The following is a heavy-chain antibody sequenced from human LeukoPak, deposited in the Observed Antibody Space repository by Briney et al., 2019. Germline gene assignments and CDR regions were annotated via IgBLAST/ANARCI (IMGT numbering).Heavy chain of an antibody. J-gene: IGHJ6*02. D-gene: IGHD2-8*01. CDR1: GGSFSSGSYY. CDR2: IYYCGST. V-gene: IGHV4-61*01. Sequence: PSETLSLTCTVSGGSFSSGSYYWSWIRQPPGKGLEWIGYIYYCGSTNYNPSLKSRVTISVDTSKNQFSLKLSSVTAADTAVYYCARAYGSYYYYGMDVWGQGTTVTVSS. CDR3: ARAYGSYYYYGMDV.